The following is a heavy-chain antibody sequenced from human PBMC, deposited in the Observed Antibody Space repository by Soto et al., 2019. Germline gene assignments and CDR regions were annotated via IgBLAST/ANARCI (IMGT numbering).Heavy chain of an antibody. D-gene: IGHD1-1*01. CDR1: GLTISGKKY. CDR3: ATWHEREHAFDV. Sequence: DVQLVESGGGLIQPGESLRLSCAAFGLTISGKKYVAWVRQAPGKGQEWVSALYDVDGSFYADSVTGRFTTSSDSSKTTVYLQMSDLRPDDTAVYYCATWHEREHAFDVWGQGTPVTISS. J-gene: IGHJ3*01. V-gene: IGHV3-53*01. CDR2: LYDVDGS.